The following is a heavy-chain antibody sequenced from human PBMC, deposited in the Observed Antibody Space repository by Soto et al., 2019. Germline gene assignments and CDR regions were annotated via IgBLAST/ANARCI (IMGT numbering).Heavy chain of an antibody. CDR3: ARRLTHAFDI. V-gene: IGHV3-74*01. CDR2: INGDGSGT. D-gene: IGHD2-21*02. Sequence: VGSLRLPCAASGFTFSSYWMHWVRQAPGRGLVWVSRINGDGSGTTYADSVKGRLTISRDNAKNTLYLQMSSLRAEDTAVYYCARRLTHAFDIRGQGTMVTVSS. CDR1: GFTFSSYW. J-gene: IGHJ3*02.